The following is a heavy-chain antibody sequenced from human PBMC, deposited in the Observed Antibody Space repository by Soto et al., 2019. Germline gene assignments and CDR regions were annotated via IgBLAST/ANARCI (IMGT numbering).Heavy chain of an antibody. J-gene: IGHJ4*02. CDR2: ISGSGGST. D-gene: IGHD4-17*01. Sequence: EVQLLESGGGLVQPGGSLRLSCAASGFTFNSRGMSWVRQAPGKGLEWVSAISGSGGSTNYADSVKGRFTITRDNSKNTLYLQMNSRRAEDTAVYYCAKDLYAGEYGDFFDYWGRGTLVTVSS. CDR1: GFTFNSRG. CDR3: AKDLYAGEYGDFFDY. V-gene: IGHV3-23*01.